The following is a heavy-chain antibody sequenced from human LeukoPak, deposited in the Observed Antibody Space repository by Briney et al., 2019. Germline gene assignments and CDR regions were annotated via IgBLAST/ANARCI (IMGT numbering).Heavy chain of an antibody. J-gene: IGHJ3*02. CDR2: IKNKAEGGTT. V-gene: IGHV3-15*01. CDR3: GTGSAFDI. Sequence: PGGSLRLSCSASGFTFSSYWMSWVRQAPGKGLEWVGRIKNKAEGGTTDYAAPVKGRFTISRDDSTSTLYLQMNSLKTEDTAVYYCGTGSAFDIWGQGTMVTVSS. D-gene: IGHD1-1*01. CDR1: GFTFSSYW.